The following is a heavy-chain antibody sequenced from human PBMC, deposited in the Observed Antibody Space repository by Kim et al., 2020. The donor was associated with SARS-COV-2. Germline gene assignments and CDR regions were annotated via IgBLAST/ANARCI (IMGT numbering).Heavy chain of an antibody. J-gene: IGHJ4*02. CDR2: IWYDGSNK. V-gene: IGHV3-30*02. CDR3: AKGGEAYGDPLPDY. Sequence: GGSLRLSCAASGFTFSSYGMHWVRQAPGKGLEWVAFIWYDGSNKYYADSVKGRFTISRDNSKNTLYLQMNSLRAEDTAMYYCAKGGEAYGDPLPDYWGQGTLVIVSS. D-gene: IGHD4-17*01. CDR1: GFTFSSYG.